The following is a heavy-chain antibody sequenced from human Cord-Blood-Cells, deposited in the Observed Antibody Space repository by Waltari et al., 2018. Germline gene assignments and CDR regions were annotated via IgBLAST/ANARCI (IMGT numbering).Heavy chain of an antibody. D-gene: IGHD2-2*01. Sequence: QLQLQESGPGLVKPSETLSLTCTVPGGSISSSSYYWGWIRQPPGKGLEWIGSIYYSGSTYYNPSLKSRVTISVDTSKNQFSLKLSSVTAADTAVYYCARRRYCSSTSCQGAFDIWGQGTMVTVSS. CDR1: GGSISSSSYY. CDR3: ARRRYCSSTSCQGAFDI. CDR2: IYYSGST. V-gene: IGHV4-39*01. J-gene: IGHJ3*02.